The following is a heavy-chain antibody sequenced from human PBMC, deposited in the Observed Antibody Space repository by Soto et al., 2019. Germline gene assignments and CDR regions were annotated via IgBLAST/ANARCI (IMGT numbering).Heavy chain of an antibody. CDR3: ARDGGPGTVLGEDYYYYYGMDV. V-gene: IGHV1-69*01. CDR2: INPIFGTA. CDR1: GGTFSSYA. J-gene: IGHJ6*02. D-gene: IGHD3-16*01. Sequence: QVQLVQSGAEVKKPGSSVKVSCKASGGTFSSYAISWVRQAPGQGLEWMGGINPIFGTANYAQKFQGRVTITADESTSTAYMELSSLRSEDTAVYYCARDGGPGTVLGEDYYYYYGMDVWGQGTTVTVSS.